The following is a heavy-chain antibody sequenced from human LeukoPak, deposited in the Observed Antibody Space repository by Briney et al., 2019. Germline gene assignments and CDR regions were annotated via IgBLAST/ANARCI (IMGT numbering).Heavy chain of an antibody. CDR3: ARPQHTAVTGVFDI. Sequence: SETLSLTCTVSGGFIASYYWSWIRQPTGKGLEWIGYIYYSWNTNYNPSLKSRVTMSMDTSKNQFSLKLESVTAADTAVYYCARPQHTAVTGVFDIWGQGTGVTVSS. CDR1: GGFIASYY. D-gene: IGHD5-18*01. J-gene: IGHJ3*02. CDR2: IYYSWNT. V-gene: IGHV4-59*08.